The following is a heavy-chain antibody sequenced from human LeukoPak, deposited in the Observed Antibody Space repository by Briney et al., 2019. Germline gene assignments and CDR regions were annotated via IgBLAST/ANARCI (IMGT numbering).Heavy chain of an antibody. D-gene: IGHD6-13*01. CDR1: GGSFSSFY. J-gene: IGHJ5*02. CDR2: IYYDGST. Sequence: SETLSLTCSVSGGSFSSFYWSWIRQPPGKGLEWIGHIYYDGSTNYNPSLKSRVTISVDTSKNQFSLSLTSVTAADTAVYYCARGGSWHYSNWFDPWGQGTLVTVSS. CDR3: ARGGSWHYSNWFDP. V-gene: IGHV4-59*01.